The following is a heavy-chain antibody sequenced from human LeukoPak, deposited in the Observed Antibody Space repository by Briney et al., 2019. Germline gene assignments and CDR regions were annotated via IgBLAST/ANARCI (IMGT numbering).Heavy chain of an antibody. J-gene: IGHJ6*03. CDR1: GGSISSGDYY. D-gene: IGHD6-6*01. V-gene: IGHV4-30-4*01. CDR3: ARSPLPHSSSSGYYYYMDV. Sequence: SQTLSLTCTVSGGSISSGDYYWSWIRQPPGKGLEWIGYIYYSGSTYYNPSLKSRVTISVDTSKNQFSLKLSSVTAADTAVYYCARSPLPHSSSSGYYYYMDVWGKGTTVTVSS. CDR2: IYYSGST.